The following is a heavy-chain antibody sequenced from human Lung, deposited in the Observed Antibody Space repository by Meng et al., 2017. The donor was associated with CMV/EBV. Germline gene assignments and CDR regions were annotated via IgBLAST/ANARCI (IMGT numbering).Heavy chain of an antibody. CDR1: GGSMSSTNW. Sequence: HRREAGPGLVKPSGSLSLTCAVSGGSMSSTNWWSWVRQPPGKGLEWIGEIYHSGSTNYNPSLKSRVSISVDKSKNQFSLKLSSVTAADTAVYYCARADKVRFDYWGQGTLVTVSS. V-gene: IGHV4-4*02. J-gene: IGHJ4*02. CDR2: IYHSGST. CDR3: ARADKVRFDY.